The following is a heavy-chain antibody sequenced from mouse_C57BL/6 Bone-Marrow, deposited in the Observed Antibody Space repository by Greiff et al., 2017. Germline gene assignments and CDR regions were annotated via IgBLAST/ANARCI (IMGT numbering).Heavy chain of an antibody. J-gene: IGHJ3*01. CDR2: IDPSDSYT. Sequence: QVQLQQPGAELVMPGASVKLSCKASGYTFTSYWMHWVKQRPGQGLEWIGEIDPSDSYTNYNQKFKGKSTLTVDKSSSTAYMQLSSLTSEDSAVYYCARENYCSSYWFAYWGQGTLVTVSA. V-gene: IGHV1-69*01. D-gene: IGHD1-1*01. CDR3: ARENYCSSYWFAY. CDR1: GYTFTSYW.